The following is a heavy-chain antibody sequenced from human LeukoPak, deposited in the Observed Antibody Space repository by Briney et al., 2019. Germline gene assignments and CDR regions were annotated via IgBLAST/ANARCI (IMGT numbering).Heavy chain of an antibody. Sequence: KPSETLSLTCTVSGGSISSSSHYWGWIRQPPGKGLEWIGSIYYSGSTYYNPSLKSRVTISVDTSKNQFSLKLSSVTAADTAVYYCARLAAAGAPFDYWGQGTLVTVSS. CDR2: IYYSGST. CDR3: ARLAAAGAPFDY. V-gene: IGHV4-39*01. CDR1: GGSISSSSHY. J-gene: IGHJ4*02. D-gene: IGHD6-13*01.